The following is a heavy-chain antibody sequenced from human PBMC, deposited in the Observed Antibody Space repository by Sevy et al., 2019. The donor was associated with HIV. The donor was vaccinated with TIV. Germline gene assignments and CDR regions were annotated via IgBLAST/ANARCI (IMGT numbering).Heavy chain of an antibody. V-gene: IGHV4-39*01. CDR3: AGPILTYRSGWSYYDH. D-gene: IGHD6-19*01. Sequence: SETLSLTCTVSGASISSSSYYWGWIRQPPGKGLEWIASIRYSWSTYYNPSLRSRVTISADASKNQFSLKLNSVTAADTAVYYCAGPILTYRSGWSYYDHWGQGTVVTVSS. J-gene: IGHJ4*02. CDR1: GASISSSSYY. CDR2: IRYSWST.